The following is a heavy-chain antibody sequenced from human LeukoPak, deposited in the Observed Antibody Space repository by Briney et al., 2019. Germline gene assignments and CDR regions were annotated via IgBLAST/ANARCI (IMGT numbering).Heavy chain of an antibody. CDR3: ARHLPGTDDAFDI. V-gene: IGHV4-59*08. D-gene: IGHD3-10*01. CDR2: ISYSGST. J-gene: IGHJ3*02. Sequence: SETLSLTCTVSGGSITPYYWSWIRQPPGEGLEWVGYISYSGSTNYNPSLKSRVTISVHAPEHQFSLKLSSVTAADTAVYYCARHLPGTDDAFDIWGQGTMVTVST. CDR1: GGSITPYY.